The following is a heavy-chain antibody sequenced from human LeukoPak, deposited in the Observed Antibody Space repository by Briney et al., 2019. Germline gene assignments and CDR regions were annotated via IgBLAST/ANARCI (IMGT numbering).Heavy chain of an antibody. CDR2: IHYSGST. J-gene: IGHJ4*02. D-gene: IGHD3-9*01. Sequence: SQTLSLTCTVPGGSISSGGYYWNWIRQHPGKGLEWIGYIHYSGSTYYNPSLKSRVTISIDTSKNQFSLKLTSVTAADTAVYYCARAHYDILTGYPLDYWGQGTLVTVSS. CDR3: ARAHYDILTGYPLDY. V-gene: IGHV4-31*03. CDR1: GGSISSGGYY.